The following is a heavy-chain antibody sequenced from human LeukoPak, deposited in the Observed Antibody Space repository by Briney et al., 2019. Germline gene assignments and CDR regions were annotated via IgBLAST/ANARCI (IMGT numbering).Heavy chain of an antibody. CDR2: IWYDGSNQ. Sequence: GRSLRLSCAAPGFTFSSYGMHWVRQAPGKGLEWVSLIWYDGSNQYHADSVKGRFTISRDNSKNTLYLRMKSLRAEDTAVYYCAKDGGSGWPWDYWGQGTLVTVSS. CDR1: GFTFSSYG. CDR3: AKDGGSGWPWDY. J-gene: IGHJ4*02. V-gene: IGHV3-33*06. D-gene: IGHD6-19*01.